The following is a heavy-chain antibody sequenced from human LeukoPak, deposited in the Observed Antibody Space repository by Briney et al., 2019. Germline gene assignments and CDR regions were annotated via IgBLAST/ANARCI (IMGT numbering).Heavy chain of an antibody. J-gene: IGHJ3*02. CDR2: GHYSGST. D-gene: IGHD3-16*01. CDR1: GDPISSYY. V-gene: IGHV4-59*01. CDR3: ARGDRGEMQAFDI. Sequence: SETLSLTCTVSGDPISSYYWNWIRQPPGKGLEWIGYGHYSGSTNYNPSLKSRVTFSVDTSKNQFSLKLSSVTAADTAVYYCARGDRGEMQAFDIWGQGTMVTVSS.